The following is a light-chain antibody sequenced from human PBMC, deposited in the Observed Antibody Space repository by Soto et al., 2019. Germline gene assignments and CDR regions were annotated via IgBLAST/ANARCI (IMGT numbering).Light chain of an antibody. CDR2: DTS. Sequence: IVLTQSPGILSFSPGERATLSCRASQSVGRRYLAWYQQNPGQAPMLLIYDTSEKASDIPDRFSGSRSGTDFTLNISRLVPEDGAVYYCQYQGSVGGGTKVEIK. J-gene: IGKJ4*01. V-gene: IGKV3-20*01. CDR1: QSVGRRY. CDR3: QYQGS.